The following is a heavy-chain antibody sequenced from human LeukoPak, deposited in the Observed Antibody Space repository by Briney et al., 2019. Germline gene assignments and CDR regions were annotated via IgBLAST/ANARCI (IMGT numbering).Heavy chain of an antibody. Sequence: ASVKVSCKASGYTFTSYGISWVRQAPGQGLEWMGWISAYNGNTNYAQKLQGRVTMTTDTSTSTAYMELRSLRSDDPAVYYCARDLIPIYSSDSSGYYPGVYWGQGTLVTVSS. V-gene: IGHV1-18*01. CDR3: ARDLIPIYSSDSSGYYPGVY. CDR1: GYTFTSYG. J-gene: IGHJ4*02. CDR2: ISAYNGNT. D-gene: IGHD3-22*01.